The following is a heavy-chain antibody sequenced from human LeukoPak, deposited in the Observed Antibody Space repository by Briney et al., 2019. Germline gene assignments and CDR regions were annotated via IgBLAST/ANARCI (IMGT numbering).Heavy chain of an antibody. CDR1: GFTFSSYA. CDR3: AKDRDNRASYYYDSSGYYGMDV. J-gene: IGHJ6*02. Sequence: GGSLRLSCAASGFTFSSYAMSWVRQAPGKGLEWVSAISGSGGSTYYADSVKGWFTISRDNSKNTLYLQMNSLRAEDTAVYYCAKDRDNRASYYYDSSGYYGMDVWGQGTTVTVSS. D-gene: IGHD3-22*01. V-gene: IGHV3-23*01. CDR2: ISGSGGST.